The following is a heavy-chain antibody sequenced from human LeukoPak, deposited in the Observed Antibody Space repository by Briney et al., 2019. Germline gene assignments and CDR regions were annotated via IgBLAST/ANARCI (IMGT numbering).Heavy chain of an antibody. Sequence: GGSLRLSCAASGFIFSTYSMNRVRQAPGKGLEWVSSISSSTSYIYYADSVKGRFTISRDNSKNTLFLQMNSLRAEDTAIYYCAKAYYGSGSYGWFDYWGQGTLVTVSS. J-gene: IGHJ4*02. CDR1: GFIFSTYS. D-gene: IGHD3-10*01. CDR3: AKAYYGSGSYGWFDY. V-gene: IGHV3-21*04. CDR2: ISSSTSYI.